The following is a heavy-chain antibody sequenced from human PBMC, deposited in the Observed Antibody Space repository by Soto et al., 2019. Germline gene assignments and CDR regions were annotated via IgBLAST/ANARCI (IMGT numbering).Heavy chain of an antibody. J-gene: IGHJ5*02. Sequence: QVHLVQSGVEVKTPGASVKVSCQASGYTFFTYDISWVRQAPEQWLEWMGWISTYSGDTKYAQKFQGRVTMTTDTSTTTAYLELRSLRSYDTAVYYCARHHGPTTSENWFDPWGSGTLVTVSS. CDR3: ARHHGPTTSENWFDP. V-gene: IGHV1-18*01. D-gene: IGHD5-12*01. CDR1: GYTFFTYD. CDR2: ISTYSGDT.